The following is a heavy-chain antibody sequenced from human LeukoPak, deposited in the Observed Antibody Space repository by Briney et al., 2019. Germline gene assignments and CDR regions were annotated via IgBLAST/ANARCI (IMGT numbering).Heavy chain of an antibody. J-gene: IGHJ4*02. CDR1: GGSISSGSYY. D-gene: IGHD3-10*01. CDR2: IYTSGST. V-gene: IGHV4-61*02. CDR3: TRESATSGSTD. Sequence: SETLSLTCTVSGGSISSGSYYWSWIRQPAGKGLEWIGRIYTSGSTNYNPSLKSRVTISVDTSKNQFSLRLSSVTVADTAFYYCTRESATSGSTDWGQGTLVTVSS.